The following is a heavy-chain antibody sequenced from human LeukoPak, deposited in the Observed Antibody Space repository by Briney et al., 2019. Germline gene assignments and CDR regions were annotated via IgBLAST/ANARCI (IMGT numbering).Heavy chain of an antibody. CDR3: ARDGTPALYYYMDV. J-gene: IGHJ6*03. CDR1: GYTFTSYF. V-gene: IGHV1-46*01. CDR2: INPSGGST. Sequence: ASVKVSCKASGYTFTSYFIHWVRQAPGQGLEWMGIINPSGGSTNYAQKFQGRVTMTRDTSTSTVYMELSSLRSEDTAVYFCARDGTPALYYYMDVWGKGTTVTISS.